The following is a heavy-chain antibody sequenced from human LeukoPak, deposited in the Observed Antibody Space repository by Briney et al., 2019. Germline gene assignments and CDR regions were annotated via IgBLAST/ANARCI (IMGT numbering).Heavy chain of an antibody. CDR2: ISWNSGSI. CDR3: AKAEYCSSTSCYLAFDY. D-gene: IGHD2-2*01. Sequence: GRSLRLSCAASGFTFDDYAMHWVRQAPGKGLEWVSGISWNSGSIGYADSVKGRFTISRDNAKNSLYLQMNSLRAEDMALYYSAKAEYCSSTSCYLAFDYWGQGTLVTVSS. CDR1: GFTFDDYA. J-gene: IGHJ4*02. V-gene: IGHV3-9*03.